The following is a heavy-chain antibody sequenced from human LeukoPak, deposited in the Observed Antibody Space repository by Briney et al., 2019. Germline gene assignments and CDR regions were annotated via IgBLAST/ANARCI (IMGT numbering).Heavy chain of an antibody. CDR2: ISGRGGTT. J-gene: IGHJ4*02. CDR3: AKVRGAVAITFLDY. Sequence: GGSLRLSCAASGFTFTTYAMSWVRQAPGKGLEWVSAISGRGGTTCYADSVKGRFTISRDNSKNTVSLQMNSLRAEDTAVYYCAKVRGAVAITFLDYWGQGTLVTVSS. CDR1: GFTFTTYA. V-gene: IGHV3-23*01. D-gene: IGHD3-22*01.